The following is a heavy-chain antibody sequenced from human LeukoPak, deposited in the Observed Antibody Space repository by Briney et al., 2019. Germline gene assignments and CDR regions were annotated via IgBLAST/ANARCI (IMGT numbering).Heavy chain of an antibody. D-gene: IGHD6-6*01. CDR3: ARTRIAARRGTLGYNWFDP. V-gene: IGHV1-8*01. Sequence: ASVKVSCKASRYTFTSYDINWVRQATGQGLEWMGWMNSNSGNTGYAQKFQGRVTMTRNTSISTAYMELSSLRSEDTAVYYCARTRIAARRGTLGYNWFDPWGQGTLVTVSS. J-gene: IGHJ5*02. CDR2: MNSNSGNT. CDR1: RYTFTSYD.